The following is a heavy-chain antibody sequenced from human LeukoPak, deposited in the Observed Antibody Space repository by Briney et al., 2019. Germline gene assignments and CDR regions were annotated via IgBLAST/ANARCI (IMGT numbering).Heavy chain of an antibody. CDR3: ARALGVVVAAIPIWFDP. Sequence: SETLSLTCAVYGGSFSGYYWSWIRQPPGKGLEWIGEINHSGSTNYNPSLKSRVTISVDTSKNQFSLKLSSVTAADTAVYYCARALGVVVAAIPIWFDPWGQGTLVTVSS. V-gene: IGHV4-34*01. D-gene: IGHD2-15*01. CDR2: INHSGST. J-gene: IGHJ5*02. CDR1: GGSFSGYY.